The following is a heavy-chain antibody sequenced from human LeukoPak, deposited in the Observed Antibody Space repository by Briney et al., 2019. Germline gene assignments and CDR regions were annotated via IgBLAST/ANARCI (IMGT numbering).Heavy chain of an antibody. CDR2: IYPGDSDT. Sequence: GESLKISCKGSGYNFITYWIAWVRQMPGKGLEWMGNIYPGDSDTRYSPSFQGQVSVSADKSISTAYLQWSSLKASDTAMYYCARHMAAAGEGYFQHWGQGTLVTVSS. V-gene: IGHV5-51*01. CDR1: GYNFITYW. CDR3: ARHMAAAGEGYFQH. J-gene: IGHJ1*01. D-gene: IGHD6-13*01.